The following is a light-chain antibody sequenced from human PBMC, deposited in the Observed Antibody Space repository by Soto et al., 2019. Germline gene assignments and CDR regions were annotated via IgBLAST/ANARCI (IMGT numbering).Light chain of an antibody. CDR3: QQYNYWPTWT. J-gene: IGKJ1*01. CDR2: DAS. Sequence: TLSVSPGERATLSCRASQSVRSNLAWYQQKPGQAPRLLMYDASTRATGIPARFSGSGSGTEFTLTISSLQSEDFAVYYCQQYNYWPTWTFGQGTKVDIX. CDR1: QSVRSN. V-gene: IGKV3-15*01.